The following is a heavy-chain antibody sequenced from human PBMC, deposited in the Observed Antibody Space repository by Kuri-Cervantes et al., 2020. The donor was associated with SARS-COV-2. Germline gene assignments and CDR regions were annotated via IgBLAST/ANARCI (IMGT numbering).Heavy chain of an antibody. Sequence: GESLKISCAASEFTFSDYAMNWVRQAPGKGLEWVSSISSSSSYIYYADSVKGRFTISRDNAKNSLYLQMNSLRAEDTAVYYCARGLWGIQYYFDYWGQGTLVTVSS. D-gene: IGHD7-27*01. J-gene: IGHJ4*02. CDR3: ARGLWGIQYYFDY. CDR1: EFTFSDYA. V-gene: IGHV3-21*01. CDR2: ISSSSSYI.